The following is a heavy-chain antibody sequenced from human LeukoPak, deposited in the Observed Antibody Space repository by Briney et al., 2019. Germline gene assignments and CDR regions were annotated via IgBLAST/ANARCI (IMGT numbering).Heavy chain of an antibody. CDR1: GYTFASYA. CDR3: ARAPYDYVWGSYRWGSAPPVFDP. Sequence: GASVKVSCKASGYTFASYAMHWVRQAPGQRLEWMGWINAGNGNTKYSQKFQGRVTITRDTSASTAYMELSSLRSEDTAVYYCARAPYDYVWGSYRWGSAPPVFDPWGQGTLVTVSS. J-gene: IGHJ5*02. CDR2: INAGNGNT. V-gene: IGHV1-3*01. D-gene: IGHD3-16*02.